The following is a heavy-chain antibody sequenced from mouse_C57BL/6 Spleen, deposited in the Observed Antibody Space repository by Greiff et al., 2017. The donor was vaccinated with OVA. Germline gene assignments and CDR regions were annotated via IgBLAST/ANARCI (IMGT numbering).Heavy chain of an antibody. CDR1: GYTFTSYW. J-gene: IGHJ4*01. CDR3: ARYDYDGDLYAMDY. D-gene: IGHD2-4*01. V-gene: IGHV1-52*01. CDR2: IDPSDSET. Sequence: VQLQQPGAELVRPGSSVKLSCKASGYTFTSYWMHWVKQSPIQGLEWIGNIDPSDSETHYNQKFKDKATLTVDKSSSTAYMQLSSLTSEDSAVYYCARYDYDGDLYAMDYWGQGTSVTVSS.